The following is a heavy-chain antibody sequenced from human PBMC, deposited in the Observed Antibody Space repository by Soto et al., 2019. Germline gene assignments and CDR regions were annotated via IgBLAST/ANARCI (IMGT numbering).Heavy chain of an antibody. CDR2: IIPIFGTA. J-gene: IGHJ4*02. CDR3: AMPRVGATGPGEY. CDR1: GGTFSSYA. Sequence: QVQLVQSGAEVKKPGSSVKVSCKASGGTFSSYAISWVRQSPGQGLEWMGGIIPIFGTATYAQKFQGRVTITADESTSTAYMELSSLRSEYTAVYYCAMPRVGATGPGEYWGQGTLVTVSS. V-gene: IGHV1-69*01. D-gene: IGHD1-26*01.